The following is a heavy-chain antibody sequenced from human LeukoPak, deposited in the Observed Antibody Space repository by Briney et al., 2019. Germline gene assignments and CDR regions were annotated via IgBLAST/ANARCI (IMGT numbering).Heavy chain of an antibody. V-gene: IGHV3-66*01. Sequence: GGSLRLSCATSGFSFTDYPMNWVRQAPGKGLEWVSVIYSGGSTFYADSVKGRFTISRDNSKNTLYLQMNSLRAEDTAVYYCASDSYSPEYFQHWGQGTLVTVSS. CDR1: GFSFTDYP. CDR2: IYSGGST. CDR3: ASDSYSPEYFQH. J-gene: IGHJ1*01. D-gene: IGHD2-15*01.